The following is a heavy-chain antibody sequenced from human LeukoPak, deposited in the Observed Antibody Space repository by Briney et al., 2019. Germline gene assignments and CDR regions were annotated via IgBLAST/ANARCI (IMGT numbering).Heavy chain of an antibody. J-gene: IGHJ4*02. CDR1: GYTFTGYY. Sequence: EASVKVSCEASGYTFTGYYMHWVRQAPGQGLEWMGWINPNSGGTNYAQKFQGWVTMTRDTSISTAYMELSRLRSDDTAVYYCARGTLLWFGELLSPFDYWGQGTLVTVSS. CDR3: ARGTLLWFGELLSPFDY. V-gene: IGHV1-2*04. D-gene: IGHD3-10*01. CDR2: INPNSGGT.